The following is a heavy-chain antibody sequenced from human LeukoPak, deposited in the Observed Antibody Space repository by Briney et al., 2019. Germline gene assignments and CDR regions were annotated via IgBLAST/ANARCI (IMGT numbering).Heavy chain of an antibody. CDR2: IYYSGST. Sequence: QTSETLSLTCTVSGGSISSYYWSWIRQPPGKGLEWIGYIYYSGSTNYNPSLKSRVTISVDTSKNQFSLKLSSVTATDTAVYYCARDRTSTYYYDSSGSYYYYYYMDVWGEGTTVTVSS. CDR1: GGSISSYY. CDR3: ARDRTSTYYYDSSGSYYYYYYMDV. V-gene: IGHV4-59*01. D-gene: IGHD3-22*01. J-gene: IGHJ6*03.